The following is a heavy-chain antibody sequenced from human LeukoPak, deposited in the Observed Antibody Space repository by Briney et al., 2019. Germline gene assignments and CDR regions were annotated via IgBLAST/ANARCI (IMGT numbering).Heavy chain of an antibody. Sequence: KSSETLSLTCTVSGGSISSGDYYWSWIRQPPGKGLEWIGYIYYSGSTYYNPSLKSRVTISVDTSKNQFSLKLSSVTAADTAVYYCASSKNRRYYYDSSGYLSWGQGTLVTVSS. CDR2: IYYSGST. CDR3: ASSKNRRYYYDSSGYLS. V-gene: IGHV4-30-4*01. J-gene: IGHJ4*02. D-gene: IGHD3-22*01. CDR1: GGSISSGDYY.